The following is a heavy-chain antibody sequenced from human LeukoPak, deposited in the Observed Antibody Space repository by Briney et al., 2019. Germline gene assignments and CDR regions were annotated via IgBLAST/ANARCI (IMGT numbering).Heavy chain of an antibody. Sequence: PSETLSLTCTVSGGSISSSSYYWGWIRQPPGKGLEWIGEINHSGSTNYSPSLKSRVTISVDTSKNQFPLKLSSVTAADTAVYYCARVGVDYYGSGSRRGKYNWFDPWGQGTLVTVSS. CDR3: ARVGVDYYGSGSRRGKYNWFDP. D-gene: IGHD3-10*01. V-gene: IGHV4-39*06. CDR1: GGSISSSSYY. CDR2: INHSGST. J-gene: IGHJ5*02.